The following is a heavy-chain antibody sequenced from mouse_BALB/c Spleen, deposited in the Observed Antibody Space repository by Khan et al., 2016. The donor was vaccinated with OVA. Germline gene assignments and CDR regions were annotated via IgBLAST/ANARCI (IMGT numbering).Heavy chain of an antibody. V-gene: IGHV5-4*02. J-gene: IGHJ3*01. CDR3: ARGHYGSPFAY. CDR1: GFTFSDYY. D-gene: IGHD2-1*01. Sequence: EVELVESGGGLVKPGGSLKLSCAASGFTFSDYYMYWVRQTPEKRLEWVATISAGGSYTYYPDSVKGRFTISRDDAKNNLYLQMSSLKSEDTAMYCCARGHYGSPFAYWGQGTLVTVSA. CDR2: ISAGGSYT.